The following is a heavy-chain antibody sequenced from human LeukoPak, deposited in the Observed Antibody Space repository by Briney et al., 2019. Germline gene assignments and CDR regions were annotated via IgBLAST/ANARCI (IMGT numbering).Heavy chain of an antibody. CDR2: ISSSSSTI. CDR3: ARVTYDFWSSPTYYMDV. V-gene: IGHV3-48*01. Sequence: GGSLRLSCAASGLTFSSYSMNWVRQAPGKGLEWVSSISSSSSTIYYADSVKGRFTISRDNAKNSLYLQMNSLRAEDTAVYYCARVTYDFWSSPTYYMDVWGKGTTVTVSS. CDR1: GLTFSSYS. J-gene: IGHJ6*03. D-gene: IGHD3-3*01.